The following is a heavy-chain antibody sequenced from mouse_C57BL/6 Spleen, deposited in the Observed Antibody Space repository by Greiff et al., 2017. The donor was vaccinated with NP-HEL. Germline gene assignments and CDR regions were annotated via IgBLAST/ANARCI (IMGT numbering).Heavy chain of an antibody. D-gene: IGHD2-1*01. CDR2: IDPETGGT. CDR3: TRDGNSFAY. Sequence: QVQLQQSGAELVRPGASVTLSCKASGYTFTDYEMHWVKQTPVHGLEWIGAIDPETGGTAYNQKFKGKAKLTADKSSSTAYMELRSLTSEDSAVYYCTRDGNSFAYWGQGTLVTVSA. V-gene: IGHV1-15*01. J-gene: IGHJ3*01. CDR1: GYTFTDYE.